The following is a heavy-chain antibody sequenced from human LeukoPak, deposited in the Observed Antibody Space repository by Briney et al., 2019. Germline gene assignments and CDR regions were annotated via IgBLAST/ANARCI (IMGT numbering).Heavy chain of an antibody. V-gene: IGHV3-23*01. D-gene: IGHD3-22*01. CDR1: GFTFSSCA. J-gene: IGHJ4*02. CDR2: ISASDTST. Sequence: GGSLRLSCAASGFTFSSCAMTWVRQAAGKGLERVSSISASDTSTYYADSVKGRFTISRDNSKNTLYLQMNSLRAVDTAVYYCAKNSGFFDYWGQGTLVTVSS. CDR3: AKNSGFFDY.